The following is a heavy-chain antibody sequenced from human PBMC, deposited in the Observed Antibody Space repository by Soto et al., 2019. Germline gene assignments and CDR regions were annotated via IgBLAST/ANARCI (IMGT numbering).Heavy chain of an antibody. Sequence: QEHLLQSGAEVKKPGASVRISCKSSANTFINNYINWVRQAPGQGLEWLGLFNPRGGNTRYAQKFQARVTMTGDTSTRTVFMELSNLKSEDTAVYYCARVYGLVQYDDFWSGYYDYWGQGTLVIVSS. CDR2: FNPRGGNT. CDR3: ARVYGLVQYDDFWSGYYDY. D-gene: IGHD3-3*01. CDR1: ANTFINNY. V-gene: IGHV1-46*01. J-gene: IGHJ4*02.